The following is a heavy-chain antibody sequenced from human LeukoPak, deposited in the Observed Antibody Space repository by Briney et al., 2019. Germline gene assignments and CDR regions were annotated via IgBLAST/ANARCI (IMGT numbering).Heavy chain of an antibody. CDR1: GGSISSYY. CDR3: ARQATHDAFDI. CDR2: IYYSGTT. D-gene: IGHD5-12*01. J-gene: IGHJ3*02. V-gene: IGHV4-59*08. Sequence: NPWETLSLTCTVSGGSISSYYWSWIRQPPGKGLEWIGYIYYSGTTNYNPSLKSRVTISVDTSENQFSLKLSSVTAADTAVYYCARQATHDAFDIWGQGTMVTVSS.